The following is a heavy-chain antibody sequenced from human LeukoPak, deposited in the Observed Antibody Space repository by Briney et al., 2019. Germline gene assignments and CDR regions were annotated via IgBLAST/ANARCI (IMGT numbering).Heavy chain of an antibody. J-gene: IGHJ4*02. CDR2: ITGSGGSA. CDR1: GFTFNSYA. V-gene: IGHV3-23*01. Sequence: GGSLRLSCAASGFTFNSYAMSWVRQAPGKGLEWVSAITGSGGSAYYADSVKGRFTISRDNSKNTLYLQMNSLRAEDTAVYYCAKDSFCSSTSCSDFGYWGQGTLVTVSS. CDR3: AKDSFCSSTSCSDFGY. D-gene: IGHD2-2*01.